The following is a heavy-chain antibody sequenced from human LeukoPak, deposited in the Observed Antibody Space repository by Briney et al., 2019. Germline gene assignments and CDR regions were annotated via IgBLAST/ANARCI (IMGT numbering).Heavy chain of an antibody. V-gene: IGHV4-38-2*02. CDR3: ARVVASTSIDS. Sequence: SETLSLTCTVSGYSISSDYFWGWIRQPPGKGPEWIGSIFHSGSVYYNPSLQSRVTISVDTSTNRFSLKLTSVTAADTALYYCARVVASTSIDSWGQGTLVSVSS. J-gene: IGHJ4*02. D-gene: IGHD2-15*01. CDR1: GYSISSDYF. CDR2: IFHSGSV.